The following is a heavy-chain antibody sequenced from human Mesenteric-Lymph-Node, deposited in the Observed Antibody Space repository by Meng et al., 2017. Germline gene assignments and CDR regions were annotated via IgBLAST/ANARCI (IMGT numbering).Heavy chain of an antibody. J-gene: IGHJ3*01. V-gene: IGHV3-23*01. D-gene: IGHD3-22*01. CDR1: GFTFSNYA. CDR3: AKRPPSASYFYNAFAV. CDR2: IVGSVGYT. Sequence: LSLTCAASGFTFSNYAMSWVRQAPGKGLEWVSAIVGSVGYTSYADSVKGRFTISRDNSKNTLILQMNSLRAEDTGVYYCAKRPPSASYFYNAFAVWGRGTTV.